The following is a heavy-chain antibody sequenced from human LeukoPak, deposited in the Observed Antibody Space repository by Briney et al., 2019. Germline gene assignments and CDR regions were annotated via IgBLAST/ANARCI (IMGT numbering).Heavy chain of an antibody. D-gene: IGHD3-22*01. CDR1: GGSISSYY. J-gene: IGHJ4*02. CDR2: IYYSGST. CDR3: GATHDSSGYYSPFDY. Sequence: SETLSLTCTVSGGSISSYYWSWIRQPPGKGLEWIGYIYYSGSTNYNPSLKSRVTISVDTSKNQFSLKLSSVTAADTAVYYCGATHDSSGYYSPFDYWGQETLVTVSS. V-gene: IGHV4-59*01.